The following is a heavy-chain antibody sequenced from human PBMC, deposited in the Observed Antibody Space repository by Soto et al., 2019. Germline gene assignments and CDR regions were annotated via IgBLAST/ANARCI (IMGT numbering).Heavy chain of an antibody. CDR2: IIPILGIA. CDR1: GGTFSSYT. V-gene: IGHV1-69*02. CDR3: AILGTYYFDNSDNYFDF. Sequence: ASVKVSCKASGGTFSSYTISWVRQAPGQGLEWMGRIIPILGIANYAQKFQGRVTITRDTSASTAYMELRGLRSEDTAVYYCAILGTYYFDNSDNYFDFWGQGTLVTVSS. J-gene: IGHJ4*02. D-gene: IGHD3-22*01.